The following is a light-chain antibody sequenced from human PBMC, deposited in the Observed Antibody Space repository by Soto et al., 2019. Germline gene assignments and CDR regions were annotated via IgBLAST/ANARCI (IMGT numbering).Light chain of an antibody. CDR1: SSDVGGYNY. CDR3: SSDTDSRHSG. V-gene: IGLV2-14*01. CDR2: EVS. J-gene: IGLJ1*01. Sequence: SVLTEHASVVGLGGQRITISCTGASSDVGGYNYVSWYQQHPGKAPKLMIYEVSNRPSGVSSRFSGSKSGNTASLTISGLQSEDEADYSCSSDTDSRHSGFATGT.